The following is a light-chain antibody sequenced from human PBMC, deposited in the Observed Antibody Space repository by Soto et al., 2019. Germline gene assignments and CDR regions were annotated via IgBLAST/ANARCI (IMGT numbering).Light chain of an antibody. CDR3: QQYYSYPLT. CDR2: AAS. J-gene: IGKJ1*01. Sequence: IQMTQYPSSLSASVGDRVTITCQASQNINNYLNWYQQKPGRAPKLLIYAASTLQSGVPSRFSGSGSGTDFTLTISCLQSEDFATYYCQQYYSYPLTFGQGTNVDI. V-gene: IGKV1-16*01. CDR1: QNINNY.